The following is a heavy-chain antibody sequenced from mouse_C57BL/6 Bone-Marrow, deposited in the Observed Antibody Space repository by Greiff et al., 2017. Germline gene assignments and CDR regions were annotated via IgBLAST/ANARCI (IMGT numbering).Heavy chain of an antibody. V-gene: IGHV5-15*01. CDR1: GFTFSDYG. J-gene: IGHJ4*01. CDR2: ISNLAYSI. Sequence: VQLQQSGGGLVQPGGSLKLSCAASGFTFSDYGMAWVRQAPRKGPEWVAFISNLAYSIYYADTVTGRFTISRENAKNTLYLEMSSLRSEDTAMYYCARPHYAMDYWGQGTSVTVSS. CDR3: ARPHYAMDY.